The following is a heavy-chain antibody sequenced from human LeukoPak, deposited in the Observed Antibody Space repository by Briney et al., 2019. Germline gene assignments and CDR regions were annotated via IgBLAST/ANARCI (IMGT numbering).Heavy chain of an antibody. D-gene: IGHD5-12*01. CDR2: IYHSGST. Sequence: SETLSLTCAVSGGSISSGGYSWSWIRQPPGKGLEWIGYIYHSGSTYYNPSLKSRVTISVDRSKNQFSLKLSSVTAADTAVYYCARDSDYDLYYFDYWGQGTLVTVSS. V-gene: IGHV4-30-2*01. CDR1: GGSISSGGYS. CDR3: ARDSDYDLYYFDY. J-gene: IGHJ4*02.